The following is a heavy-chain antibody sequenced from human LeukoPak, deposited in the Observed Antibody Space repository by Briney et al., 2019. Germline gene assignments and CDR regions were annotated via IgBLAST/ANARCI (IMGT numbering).Heavy chain of an antibody. J-gene: IGHJ5*02. V-gene: IGHV4-38-2*02. D-gene: IGHD5/OR15-5a*01. CDR1: GYSISSGYY. CDR2: IYHSGST. Sequence: SETLSLTCTVSGYSISSGYYWGWIRQPPGKGLEWIGSIYHSGSTYYNPSLKSRVTISVDTSKNQFSLKLSSVTAADTAVYYCARSLQKSTGWFDPWGQGTLVTVSS. CDR3: ARSLQKSTGWFDP.